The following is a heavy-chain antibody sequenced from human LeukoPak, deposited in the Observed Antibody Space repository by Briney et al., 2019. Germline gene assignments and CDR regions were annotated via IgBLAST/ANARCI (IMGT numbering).Heavy chain of an antibody. J-gene: IGHJ4*02. Sequence: KPSETLSLTCAVYGGSFIGFHWNWIRQAPGKGLEWIGSIYYSGSTYYNPSLKSRVTISVDTSKNQFSLKLSSVTAADTAVYYCARRDIVATFSLRTDDYWGKGTLVTVSS. CDR2: IYYSGST. CDR1: GGSFIGFH. CDR3: ARRDIVATFSLRTDDY. V-gene: IGHV4-34*01. D-gene: IGHD5-12*01.